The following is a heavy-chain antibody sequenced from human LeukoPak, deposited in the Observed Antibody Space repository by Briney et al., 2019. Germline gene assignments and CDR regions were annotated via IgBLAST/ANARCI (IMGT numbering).Heavy chain of an antibody. D-gene: IGHD1-26*01. CDR2: INPETFKV. V-gene: IGHV1-8*02. Sequence: ASVKVSCKASGYTFTSYAMNWVRQAPGQGLEWLGWINPETFKVEYAERFQGRVTMTRDTSISTAYMELSSLRSEDTAVYFCARESGAAPAFDIWGQGTPVTVSS. J-gene: IGHJ3*02. CDR3: ARESGAAPAFDI. CDR1: GYTFTSYA.